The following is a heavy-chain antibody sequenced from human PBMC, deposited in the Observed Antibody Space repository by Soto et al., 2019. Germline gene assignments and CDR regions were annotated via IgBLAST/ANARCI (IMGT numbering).Heavy chain of an antibody. V-gene: IGHV1-8*01. Sequence: QVQLVQSGAEVKKPGASVKVSCTFTSYDINWVRQATGQGLEWMGWMNPNSGNTRYAQKFQGRVTMTRNTSNFTAYLELSSRRSEDTAVYYWARGPGSSDWRFSYYYMDVWGQGTTVTVSS. CDR2: MNPNSGNT. CDR1: FTSYD. CDR3: ARGPGSSDWRFSYYYMDV. D-gene: IGHD6-19*01. J-gene: IGHJ6*02.